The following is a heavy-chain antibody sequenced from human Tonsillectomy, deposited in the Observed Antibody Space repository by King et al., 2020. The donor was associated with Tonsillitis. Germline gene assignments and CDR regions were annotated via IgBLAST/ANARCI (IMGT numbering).Heavy chain of an antibody. CDR3: AKAAHATRDWYSDP. CDR2: ISGSGGST. J-gene: IGHJ2*01. CDR1: GFTFSSYA. V-gene: IGHV3-23*04. Sequence: QLVQSGGGLVQPGGSLRLSCAASGFTFSSYAMSWVRQAPGKGLEWVAGISGSGGSTYYVDCVKGRFTITRDNSKNTLYLQMKSLRAEDTAVYYCAKAAHATRDWYSDPWGRGTLVPVSS. D-gene: IGHD3-10*01.